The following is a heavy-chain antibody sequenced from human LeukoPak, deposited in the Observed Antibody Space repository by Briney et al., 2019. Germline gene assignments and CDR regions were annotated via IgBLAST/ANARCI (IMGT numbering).Heavy chain of an antibody. V-gene: IGHV3-33*01. CDR2: IWYDGGNK. D-gene: IGHD2-21*01. CDR1: GFSSRSYS. Sequence: GGSLRLSCAASGFSSRSYSTCAVRQAPDGGGGRGAVIWYDGGNKYYADSVRRRFTISRDNSKNTLNMQMNRLRGEDTAVYYCTRDPTCGGECYSHAFDIWGQGTMVTVSS. CDR3: TRDPTCGGECYSHAFDI. J-gene: IGHJ3*02.